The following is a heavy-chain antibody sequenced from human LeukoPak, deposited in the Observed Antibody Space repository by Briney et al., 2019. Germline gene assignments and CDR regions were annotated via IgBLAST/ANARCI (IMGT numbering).Heavy chain of an antibody. CDR2: ISISGTTI. CDR3: AGASSSWDGGDY. D-gene: IGHD6-13*01. Sequence: GGSLRLSCAASGFTLSSYEMNWVRQAPGKGLEWVSYISISGTTIYYADSVKGRFTISRDNAKNSLYLQMNSLRAEDTAVYYCAGASSSWDGGDYWGQGTLVTVSS. J-gene: IGHJ4*02. CDR1: GFTLSSYE. V-gene: IGHV3-48*03.